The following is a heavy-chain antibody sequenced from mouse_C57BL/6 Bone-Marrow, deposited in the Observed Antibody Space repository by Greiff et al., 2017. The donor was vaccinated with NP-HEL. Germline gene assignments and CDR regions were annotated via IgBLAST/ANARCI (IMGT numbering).Heavy chain of an antibody. J-gene: IGHJ4*01. V-gene: IGHV2-9*01. CDR1: GFSLTSYG. D-gene: IGHD1-1*01. Sequence: VKLVESGPGLVAPSQSLSITCTVSGFSLTSYGVDWVRQPPGKGLEWLGVIWGGGSTNYNSALMSRLSISKDNSTSQVFLKMNSLQTNDTAMYYCAKHEDYYGSSYGAMDYWGQGTSVTVSS. CDR3: AKHEDYYGSSYGAMDY. CDR2: IWGGGST.